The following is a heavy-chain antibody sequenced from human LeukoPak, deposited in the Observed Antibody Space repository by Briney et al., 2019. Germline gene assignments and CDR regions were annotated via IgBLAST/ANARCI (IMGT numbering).Heavy chain of an antibody. J-gene: IGHJ4*02. CDR1: GLTFSSYW. CDR3: AKEKTTGTYYVDY. V-gene: IGHV3-7*01. D-gene: IGHD1-7*01. CDR2: IKQDGSDK. Sequence: GESLRLSCAASGLTFSSYWMSWVRRAPGKGLEWVANIKQDGSDKYYVDSVKGRFTISRDNAKNSVYLQMNSLRAEDTAVYYCAKEKTTGTYYVDYWGQGTLVTVSS.